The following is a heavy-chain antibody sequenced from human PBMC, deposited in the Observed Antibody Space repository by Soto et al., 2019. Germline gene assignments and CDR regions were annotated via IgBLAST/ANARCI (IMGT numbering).Heavy chain of an antibody. CDR3: AGLRLGEGFDP. D-gene: IGHD3-16*01. CDR2: TFYSGST. J-gene: IGHJ5*02. Sequence: SETLSLTCTVSGGSVNSGSYYWNWIRQPPGKGLEWIGYTFYSGSTSYNPSLKRRVTISLDTSENQFSMRLSSVTAADTAVYYCAGLRLGEGFDPWGQGTRVTVSS. CDR1: GGSVNSGSYY. V-gene: IGHV4-61*01.